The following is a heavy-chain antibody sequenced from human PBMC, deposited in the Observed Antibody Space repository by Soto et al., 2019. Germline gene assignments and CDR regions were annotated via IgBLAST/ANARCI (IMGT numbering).Heavy chain of an antibody. CDR1: GGSISSYY. CDR3: ARVGTIFGEKQPLIGWDYYYYYGMDV. V-gene: IGHV4-59*01. J-gene: IGHJ6*02. Sequence: SETLSLTCTVSGGSISSYYWSWIRQPPGKGLEWIGYIYYSGSTNYNPSLKSRVTISVDTSKNQFSLKLSSVTAADTAVYYCARVGTIFGEKQPLIGWDYYYYYGMDVWGQGTTVTVSS. D-gene: IGHD3-3*01. CDR2: IYYSGST.